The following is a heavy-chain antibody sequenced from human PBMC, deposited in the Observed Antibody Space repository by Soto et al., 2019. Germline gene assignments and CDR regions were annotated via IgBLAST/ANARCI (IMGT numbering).Heavy chain of an antibody. Sequence: EVQLVESGGRLVKPGGSLRLSCAASGLTLSTSSMNWVRQAPGKGLEWISYIRRHTSVTAYADSVKGRFTISRDSAKNSLYLQMDSLRVVDTAVYYCGKVAVSGYSTVDRWGQGTLVTVSS. V-gene: IGHV3-48*01. J-gene: IGHJ5*02. CDR1: GLTLSTSS. CDR2: IRRHTSVT. CDR3: GKVAVSGYSTVDR. D-gene: IGHD3-22*01.